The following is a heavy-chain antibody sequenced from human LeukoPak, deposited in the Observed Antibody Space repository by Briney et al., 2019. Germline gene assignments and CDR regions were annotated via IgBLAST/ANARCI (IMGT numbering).Heavy chain of an antibody. D-gene: IGHD3-10*02. CDR1: GFTFSSYA. CDR3: ARGVRMRAGSYYFDY. Sequence: GGSLRLSCAASGFTFSSYAMNWVRQAPGKGLEWVSSISGSGGLTYSADSVKGRFIISRDSSKNTLYLQMNSLRADDTAVYYCARGVRMRAGSYYFDYWGQGSLVTVSP. J-gene: IGHJ4*02. V-gene: IGHV3-23*01. CDR2: ISGSGGLT.